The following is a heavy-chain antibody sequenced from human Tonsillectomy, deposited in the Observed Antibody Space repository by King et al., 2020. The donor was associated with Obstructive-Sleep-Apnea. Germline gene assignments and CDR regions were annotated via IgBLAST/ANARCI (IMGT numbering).Heavy chain of an antibody. J-gene: IGHJ4*02. CDR3: ARTDLNDYGDAYYFDY. CDR1: GGTFNSYA. V-gene: IGHV1-69*04. Sequence: QLVQSGAEVKKPGSSVKVSCKASGGTFNSYAISWVRQAPGQGLEWMGGIIPILGLANYAQKFQGRVTITADKSTSTAYMELSSLRSEDTAVYYCARTDLNDYGDAYYFDYWGQGTLVTVSS. CDR2: IIPILGLA. D-gene: IGHD4-17*01.